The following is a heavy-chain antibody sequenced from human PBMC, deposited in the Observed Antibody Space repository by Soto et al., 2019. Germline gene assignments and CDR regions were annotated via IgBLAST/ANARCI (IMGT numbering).Heavy chain of an antibody. CDR3: AIVNIVVVTAIPFDY. CDR2: IYYSGST. CDR1: GGSISSGDYY. J-gene: IGHJ4*02. V-gene: IGHV4-30-4*01. D-gene: IGHD2-21*02. Sequence: QVQLQESGPGLVKPSQTLSLTCTVSGGSISSGDYYWSWIRQPPGKGLEWIGYIYYSGSTYYNPSLKSRVTISVDTSKNQFSLKLSSVTAADTAVYYCAIVNIVVVTAIPFDYWGQGTLVTVSS.